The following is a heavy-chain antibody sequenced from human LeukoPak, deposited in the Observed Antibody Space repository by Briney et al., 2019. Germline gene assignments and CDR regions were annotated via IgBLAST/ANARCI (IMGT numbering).Heavy chain of an antibody. J-gene: IGHJ6*03. Sequence: SETLSLTCTVSGASVSRESWTWIRQPAGKGLEWIGYIYDTGSTTYNPSLQSRLTMSVDTFKNQFSLKLTSVTAADTAVYYYARNGFRTYCGTGCYSDYMDVWGKGATVTVSS. CDR3: ARNGFRTYCGTGCYSDYMDV. CDR1: GASVSRES. CDR2: IYDTGST. D-gene: IGHD2-21*02. V-gene: IGHV4-4*07.